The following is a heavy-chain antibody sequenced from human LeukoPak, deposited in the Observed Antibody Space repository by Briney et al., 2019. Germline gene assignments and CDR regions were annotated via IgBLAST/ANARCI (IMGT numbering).Heavy chain of an antibody. V-gene: IGHV1-8*01. CDR2: MNPNSGNT. Sequence: ASVKVSCKASGYTFTSYDINWVRQATGRGLEWMGWMNPNSGNTGYAQKFQGRVTMTRNTSISTAYMELSSLRSEDTAVYYCARGYSTVTTIRWYYYYGMDVWGQGTTVTVSS. J-gene: IGHJ6*02. D-gene: IGHD4-17*01. CDR1: GYTFTSYD. CDR3: ARGYSTVTTIRWYYYYGMDV.